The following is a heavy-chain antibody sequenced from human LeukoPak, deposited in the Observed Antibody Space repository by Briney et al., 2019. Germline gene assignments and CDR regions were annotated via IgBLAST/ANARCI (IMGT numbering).Heavy chain of an antibody. D-gene: IGHD6-19*01. Sequence: SETLSLTCTVSGGSISSYYWSWIRQPPGKGLEWIGYIYYSGSTNYNPSLKSRVTISVDTSKNQFSLKLSSVTAADTAVYYCASYSSGWYGYYFDYWGQGTLVTVSS. J-gene: IGHJ4*02. CDR3: ASYSSGWYGYYFDY. V-gene: IGHV4-59*01. CDR1: GGSISSYY. CDR2: IYYSGST.